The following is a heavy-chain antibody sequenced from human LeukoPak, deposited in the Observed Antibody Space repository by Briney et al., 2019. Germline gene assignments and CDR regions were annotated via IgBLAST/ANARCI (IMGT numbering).Heavy chain of an antibody. CDR1: GFTFSSYW. Sequence: GALRLSCAASGFTFSSYWMYWFRQAPGKGLVWVSRINSDESSTSYADSVKGRFTISRDNAKNTLYLQMNSLRAEDTAVYYCARDGAYSTIFYWGQGTLVTVSS. J-gene: IGHJ4*01. V-gene: IGHV3-74*01. CDR3: ARDGAYSTIFY. CDR2: INSDESST. D-gene: IGHD3-3*01.